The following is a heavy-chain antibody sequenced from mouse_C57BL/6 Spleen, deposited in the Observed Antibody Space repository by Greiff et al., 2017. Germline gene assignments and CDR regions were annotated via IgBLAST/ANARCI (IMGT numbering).Heavy chain of an antibody. CDR1: GYTFTDYN. J-gene: IGHJ2*01. D-gene: IGHD2-4*01. CDR3: ARTYDYYFDY. Sequence: EVQLQQSGPELVKPGASVKIPCKASGYTFTDYNMDWVKQSHGKSLEWIGDINPNNGGTIYNQKFKGKATLTVDKSSSTAYMEPRSLTSEDPAVYYGARTYDYYFDYWGQGTTLTVSS. V-gene: IGHV1-18*01. CDR2: INPNNGGT.